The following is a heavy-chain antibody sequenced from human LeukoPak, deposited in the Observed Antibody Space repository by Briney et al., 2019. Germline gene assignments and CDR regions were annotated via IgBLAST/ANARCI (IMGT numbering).Heavy chain of an antibody. V-gene: IGHV3-23*01. Sequence: GGSLRLSCAASGFTFTNYAMSWVRQAPGKGLEWVSAISGTAGITYYADSVKGRFTISRDNSKNTLYLQMNSLRAEDTAVYYCARDRDANWFDPWGQGTLVTVSS. CDR3: ARDRDANWFDP. D-gene: IGHD3-10*01. CDR2: ISGTAGIT. CDR1: GFTFTNYA. J-gene: IGHJ5*02.